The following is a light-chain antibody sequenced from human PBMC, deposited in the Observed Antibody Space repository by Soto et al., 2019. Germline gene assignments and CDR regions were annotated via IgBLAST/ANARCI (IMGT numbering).Light chain of an antibody. CDR2: GDN. Sequence: QTVVTQPPTVSGAPGQRVTIPCTGSSSNIGSFYDVHWYQQLPGTVPKLLIYGDNNRPSGVPDRFSGSKPGTSASLAITGLQPEDEADYYCQSYDNSLSHVVFGGGTKLTVL. CDR3: QSYDNSLSHVV. J-gene: IGLJ2*01. CDR1: SSNIGSFYD. V-gene: IGLV1-40*01.